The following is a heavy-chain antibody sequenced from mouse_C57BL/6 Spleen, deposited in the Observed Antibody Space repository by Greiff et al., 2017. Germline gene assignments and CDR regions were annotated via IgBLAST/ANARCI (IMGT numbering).Heavy chain of an antibody. V-gene: IGHV1-64*01. CDR2: IHPNSGST. D-gene: IGHD2-2*01. Sequence: QVQLQQPGAELVKPGASVKLSCKASGYTFTSYWMHWVKQRPGQGLEWIGMIHPNSGSTNYNEKFKSKATLTVDKSSSTAYMQLSSLTSEDSAVYYCARTGGYDDYAMDYWGQGTSVTVSS. CDR3: ARTGGYDDYAMDY. J-gene: IGHJ4*01. CDR1: GYTFTSYW.